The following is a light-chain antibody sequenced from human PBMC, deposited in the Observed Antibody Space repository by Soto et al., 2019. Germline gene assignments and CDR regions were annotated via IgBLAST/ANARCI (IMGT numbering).Light chain of an antibody. Sequence: DIRMTQSPPSLSASVGGRVTITCRASQTISSFANWNQQRPGKAPQLLMYAASKLHSGVPPRFSGSGSGRDFNLTISNLHTEDSATYLCQRSYTTLYTSGQGNKLEI. CDR3: QRSYTTLYT. J-gene: IGKJ2*01. CDR1: QTISSF. CDR2: AAS. V-gene: IGKV1-39*01.